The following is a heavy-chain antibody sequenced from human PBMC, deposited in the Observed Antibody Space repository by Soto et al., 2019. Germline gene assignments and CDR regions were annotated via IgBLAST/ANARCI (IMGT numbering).Heavy chain of an antibody. V-gene: IGHV1-69*04. Sequence: ASVKVSCKASGGTFSSYTISWVRQAPGQGLEWMGRIIPILGIANYAQKFQGRVTITADKSTSTAYMELSSLRSEDTAVYYCARDKSDAYYDILTGYHRRGWFAPWGQGTLVTVSS. J-gene: IGHJ5*02. D-gene: IGHD3-9*01. CDR2: IIPILGIA. CDR3: ARDKSDAYYDILTGYHRRGWFAP. CDR1: GGTFSSYT.